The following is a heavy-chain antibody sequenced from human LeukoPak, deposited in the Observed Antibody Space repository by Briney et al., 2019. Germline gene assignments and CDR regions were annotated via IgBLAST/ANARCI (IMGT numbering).Heavy chain of an antibody. CDR1: GFIFSSYA. D-gene: IGHD1-26*01. Sequence: NAGGSLRLSCAASGFIFSSYAMSWVRQAPGKGLEWVSSISSTSTYIYYADSVKGRFTISRDNAKNSLYLQMNSLRAEDTAVYYCACLVGATQDVWGKGTTVVVSS. V-gene: IGHV3-21*01. J-gene: IGHJ6*04. CDR3: ACLVGATQDV. CDR2: ISSTSTYI.